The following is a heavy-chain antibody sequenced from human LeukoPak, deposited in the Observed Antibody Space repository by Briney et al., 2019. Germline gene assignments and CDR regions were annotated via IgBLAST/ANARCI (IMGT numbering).Heavy chain of an antibody. CDR3: ATTRLIGYMVRGPFDY. V-gene: IGHV1-46*01. J-gene: IGHJ4*02. D-gene: IGHD3-10*01. CDR2: INPSGGST. Sequence: GASVKVSCKASGYTFTSYYMHWVRQAPGQGLEWMGIINPSGGSTSYAQKFQGRVTMTRDTSTSTVYMELSSLRSEDTAVYYCATTRLIGYMVRGPFDYWGQGTLVTVSS. CDR1: GYTFTSYY.